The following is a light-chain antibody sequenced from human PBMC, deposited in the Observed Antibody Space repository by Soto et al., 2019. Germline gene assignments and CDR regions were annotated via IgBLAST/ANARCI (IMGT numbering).Light chain of an antibody. CDR2: EVS. Sequence: QSVLTQPASVSGSPGQSITISCTGTTNDAGGYNYVSWYQQHPGKAPKLLIFEVSSRPSGVSNRFSGSKSGNTASLTISALQAADEADYFCNSYTSSTSRPYVFGTGTKVTVL. CDR1: TNDAGGYNY. V-gene: IGLV2-14*01. CDR3: NSYTSSTSRPYV. J-gene: IGLJ1*01.